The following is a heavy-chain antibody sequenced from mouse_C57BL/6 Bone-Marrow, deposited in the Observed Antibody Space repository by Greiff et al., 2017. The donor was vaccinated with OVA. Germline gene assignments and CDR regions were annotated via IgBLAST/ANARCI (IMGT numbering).Heavy chain of an antibody. J-gene: IGHJ1*03. D-gene: IGHD1-2*01. Sequence: EVHLVESGGDLVKPGGSLKLSCAASGFTFSSYGMSWVRQTPDKRLEWVATISSGGSYTYYPDSVKGRFTISRDNAKNTLYLQMSSLKSEDTAMYYCASLISKRYFDVWGTGTTVTVSS. CDR3: ASLISKRYFDV. CDR1: GFTFSSYG. CDR2: ISSGGSYT. V-gene: IGHV5-6*01.